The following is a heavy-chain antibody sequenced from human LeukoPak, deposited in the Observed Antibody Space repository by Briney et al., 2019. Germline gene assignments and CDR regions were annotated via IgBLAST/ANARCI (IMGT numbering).Heavy chain of an antibody. J-gene: IGHJ5*02. Sequence: SETLSLTCTVSGGSISSGDYYWSWIRQPPGKGLEWIGYIYYSGSTYYNPSLKSRVTISVDTSKNQFSLKLSSVTAADTAVYYCASEGAYYDIFQWRRGFDPWGQGTLVTVSS. D-gene: IGHD3-9*01. CDR1: GGSISSGDYY. V-gene: IGHV4-30-4*01. CDR3: ASEGAYYDIFQWRRGFDP. CDR2: IYYSGST.